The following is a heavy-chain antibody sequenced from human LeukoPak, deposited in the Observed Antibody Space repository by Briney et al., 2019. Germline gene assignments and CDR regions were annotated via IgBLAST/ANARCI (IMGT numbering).Heavy chain of an antibody. J-gene: IGHJ5*02. Sequence: SVKVSCKASGGTFSSYSISWVRQAPGQGLEWMGVIIPSFGTANYAQKFQGRVTITADESTSTAYMELRSLTSEDTAVYYCARARVVVAATPSWFDPWGQGTLVTVSS. CDR3: ARARVVVAATPSWFDP. D-gene: IGHD2-15*01. V-gene: IGHV1-69*13. CDR1: GGTFSSYS. CDR2: IIPSFGTA.